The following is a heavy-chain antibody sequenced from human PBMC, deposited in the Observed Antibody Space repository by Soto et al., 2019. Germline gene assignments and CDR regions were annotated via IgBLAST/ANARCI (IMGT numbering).Heavy chain of an antibody. Sequence: EVQLVESGGGLIQPGGSLRLSCAVSGFTVSNNYMSWVRQAPGKGLEGVSVIYSGGYTAYGDSVKGRFTISRDNSKNTLSPQKKTRGADAPAGFSWATNPGGGGYWGQGTLVTVSS. CDR3: ATNPGGGGY. J-gene: IGHJ4*02. D-gene: IGHD3-10*01. CDR1: GFTVSNNY. CDR2: IYSGGYT. V-gene: IGHV3-53*01.